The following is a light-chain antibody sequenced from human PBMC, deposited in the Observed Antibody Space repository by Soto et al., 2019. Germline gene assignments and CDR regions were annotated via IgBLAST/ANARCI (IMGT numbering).Light chain of an antibody. V-gene: IGLV2-14*01. CDR1: SSDVGGYNY. J-gene: IGLJ1*01. CDR3: SSYTSSSTLSYA. Sequence: QSVLTQPASVSGSPGQSITISCTGTSSDVGGYNYVSWYQQHPGKAPKLMIYEVSNRPSGVSNRFSGSKSDNTASLTISGLQAEDEADYYCSSYTSSSTLSYAFGTGTKVTVL. CDR2: EVS.